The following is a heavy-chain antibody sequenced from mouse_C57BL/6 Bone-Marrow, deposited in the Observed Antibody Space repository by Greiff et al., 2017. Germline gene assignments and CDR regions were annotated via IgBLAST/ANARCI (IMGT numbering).Heavy chain of an antibody. CDR2: IYPGNSDT. J-gene: IGHJ3*01. CDR3: IYGYDSWFAY. V-gene: IGHV1-5*01. CDR1: GYTFTSYW. Sequence: EVQVVESGTVLARPGASVKMSCKTSGYTFTSYWMHWVKQRPGQGLEWIGAIYPGNSDTSYNQKFKGKAKLTAVTSASTAYMELSSLTNEDSAVYYCIYGYDSWFAYWGQGTLVTVSA. D-gene: IGHD2-2*01.